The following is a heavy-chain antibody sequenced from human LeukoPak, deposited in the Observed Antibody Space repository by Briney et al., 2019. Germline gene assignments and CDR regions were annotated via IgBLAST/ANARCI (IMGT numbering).Heavy chain of an antibody. J-gene: IGHJ4*02. CDR3: ARDKESYPRYFGY. Sequence: GGSLRLSCAASGFTFSSYAMHWVRQAPGKGLEWVAVISYDGSNKYYADSVKGRFTISRDNSKNTLYLQMNSLRAEDTAVYYCARDKESYPRYFGYWGQGTLVTVSS. CDR2: ISYDGSNK. CDR1: GFTFSSYA. D-gene: IGHD2-15*01. V-gene: IGHV3-30-3*01.